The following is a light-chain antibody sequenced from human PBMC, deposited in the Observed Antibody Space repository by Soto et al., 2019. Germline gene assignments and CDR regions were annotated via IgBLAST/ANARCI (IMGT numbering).Light chain of an antibody. CDR2: SAS. CDR3: QRANSFHQYT. J-gene: IGKJ2*01. CDR1: QGIDSW. V-gene: IGKV1-12*01. Sequence: DIQMTQSPSSVSASVGDRVTITCRASQGIDSWLAWYQQKPGKAPKLLIYSASTLQSGVPSRFSGSGSGTDFTLTISSLQPEDFATYFCQRANSFHQYTLGQGTKVDIK.